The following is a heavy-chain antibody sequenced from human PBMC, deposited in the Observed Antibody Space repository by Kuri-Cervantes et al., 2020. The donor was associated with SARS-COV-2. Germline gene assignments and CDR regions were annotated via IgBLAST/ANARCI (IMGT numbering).Heavy chain of an antibody. V-gene: IGHV1-2*02. J-gene: IGHJ4*02. D-gene: IGHD6-6*01. CDR1: GYTFTGYY. CDR3: TRDGGIAARSDY. Sequence: ASVKVSCKASGYTFTGYYIHWVRQAPGQGLEWMGGINPNSGGTNYAQKFQGRVTVTSDTSISTAYMELSGLRSDDTAVYYCTRDGGIAARSDYWGQGTLVTVSS. CDR2: INPNSGGT.